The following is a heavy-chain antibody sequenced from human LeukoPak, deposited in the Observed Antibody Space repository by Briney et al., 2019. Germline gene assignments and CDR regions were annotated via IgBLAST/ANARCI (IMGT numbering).Heavy chain of an antibody. J-gene: IGHJ4*02. Sequence: ASVKVTCKASGYTFTSYGISWMRQAPGQGLEWMGIINPSGGSTSSAQRFQGRVTMTRDTSTGTVYMELSSLRSEDTAVYYCAREGLYYYDSSGRPHYYFDYWGQGTLVTVSS. CDR1: GYTFTSYG. CDR2: INPSGGST. D-gene: IGHD3-22*01. V-gene: IGHV1-46*01. CDR3: AREGLYYYDSSGRPHYYFDY.